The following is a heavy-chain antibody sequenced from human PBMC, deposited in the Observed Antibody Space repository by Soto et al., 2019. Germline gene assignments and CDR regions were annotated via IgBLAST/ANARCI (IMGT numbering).Heavy chain of an antibody. CDR3: AREQGIADRCFAY. CDR1: GGSISSSNW. CDR2: IDHSGST. Sequence: QVQLQESGPGLVKPSGTLSLTCAVSGGSISSSNWWSWVRQPPGKGLEWIGEIDHSGSTNYNPSHKSRVTISVDKSKKQCSLKLSSVTVADTAVDYCAREQGIADRCFAYWGQGTLVTVSS. J-gene: IGHJ4*02. V-gene: IGHV4-4*02. D-gene: IGHD6-6*01.